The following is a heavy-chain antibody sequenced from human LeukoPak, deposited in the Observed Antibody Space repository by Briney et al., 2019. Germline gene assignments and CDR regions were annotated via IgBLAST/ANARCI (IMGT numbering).Heavy chain of an antibody. Sequence: ASVKVSCKASGYTFTGYYIHWVRQAPGQGLEWMGWINPNSGGTNYAQKFQGRVTMTRDTSISTAYMDPSRLISDDTAVYYCARGDFWSGFLDYWGQGTLVTVSS. D-gene: IGHD3-3*01. V-gene: IGHV1-2*02. J-gene: IGHJ4*02. CDR1: GYTFTGYY. CDR3: ARGDFWSGFLDY. CDR2: INPNSGGT.